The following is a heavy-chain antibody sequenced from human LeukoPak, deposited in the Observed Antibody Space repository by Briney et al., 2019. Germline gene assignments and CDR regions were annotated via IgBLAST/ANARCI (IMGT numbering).Heavy chain of an antibody. CDR2: ISYDGSNK. D-gene: IGHD2-21*01. V-gene: IGHV3-30*03. CDR3: AAAPGAFLN. Sequence: PGGSLRLSCAASGFTFSSYGMHWVRQAPGKGLEWVAVISYDGSNKYYADSVKGRFTISRDNSKNTLYLQMNSLRAEDTAVYYCAAAPGAFLNWGQGTLVTVSS. J-gene: IGHJ4*02. CDR1: GFTFSSYG.